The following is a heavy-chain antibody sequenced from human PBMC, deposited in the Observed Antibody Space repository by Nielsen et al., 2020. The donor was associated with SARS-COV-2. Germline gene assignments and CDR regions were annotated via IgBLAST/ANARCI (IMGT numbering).Heavy chain of an antibody. Sequence: GSLRLSCAVYGGSFSGYYWSWIRQPPGKGLEWIGEINHSGSTNYNPSLKSRVTISVDTSKNQFSLKLSSVTAADTAVYYCARTYYDFWSGYSYYYYGMDVWGQGTTVTVSS. J-gene: IGHJ6*02. V-gene: IGHV4-34*01. CDR3: ARTYYDFWSGYSYYYYGMDV. D-gene: IGHD3-3*01. CDR1: GGSFSGYY. CDR2: INHSGST.